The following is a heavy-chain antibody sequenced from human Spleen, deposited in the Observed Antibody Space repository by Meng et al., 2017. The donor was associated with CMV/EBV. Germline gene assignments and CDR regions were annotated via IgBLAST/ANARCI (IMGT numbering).Heavy chain of an antibody. J-gene: IGHJ6*02. CDR2: IYYSGST. D-gene: IGHD1-1*01. Sequence: SETLSLTCTVSGGSISSYYWSWIRQPPGKGLEWIGYIYYSGSTNYNPSLKSRVTISVDTSKNQFSLKLSSVTAADTAVYYCAREGGSSDGSYYYSMDVWGQGTTVTVSS. V-gene: IGHV4-59*01. CDR1: GGSISSYY. CDR3: AREGGSSDGSYYYSMDV.